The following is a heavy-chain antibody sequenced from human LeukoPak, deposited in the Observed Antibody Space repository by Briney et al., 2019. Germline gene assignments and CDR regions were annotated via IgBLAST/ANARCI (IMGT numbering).Heavy chain of an antibody. CDR3: AKDMGYSYGYSGAFDY. D-gene: IGHD5-18*01. CDR1: GFTFDDYA. Sequence: GGSLRLSCAASGFTFDDYAMHWVRQAPGKGLEWVSGISWNSGSIGYADSVKCRFTTSRDNAKNSLYLQMNSLRAEDMALYYCAKDMGYSYGYSGAFDYWGQGTLVTVSS. J-gene: IGHJ4*02. CDR2: ISWNSGSI. V-gene: IGHV3-9*03.